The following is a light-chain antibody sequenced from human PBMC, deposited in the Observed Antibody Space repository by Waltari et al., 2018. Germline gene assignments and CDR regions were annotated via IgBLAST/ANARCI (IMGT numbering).Light chain of an antibody. V-gene: IGKV1-17*01. Sequence: IQMTQSPSFLSASAGDTVTITCRASQGISTYLNWYQQKPGKAPKRLIYAASNLESGVPSRFSGSGSGTDFTLTISSLQPEDFATYYCLQYNSHPYSFGQGTKVEIK. CDR1: QGISTY. CDR3: LQYNSHPYS. CDR2: AAS. J-gene: IGKJ2*03.